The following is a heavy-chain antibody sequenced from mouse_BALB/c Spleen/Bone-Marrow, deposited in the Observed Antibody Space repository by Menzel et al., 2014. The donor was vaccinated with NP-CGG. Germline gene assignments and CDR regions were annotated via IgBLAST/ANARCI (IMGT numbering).Heavy chain of an antibody. D-gene: IGHD1-1*01. Sequence: VQVVESGPELVKPGASVKISCRASGYVFSSSWMNWVKQRPGQGLEWIGRIYPGDGNTNYNGKFKGKATLTADTSSSAAYMQISSLTSVNCAVYFCARRKTFITSVVDYFDVWGAGTTVTVSS. V-gene: IGHV1-82*01. CDR2: IYPGDGNT. J-gene: IGHJ1*01. CDR3: ARRKTFITSVVDYFDV. CDR1: GYVFSSSW.